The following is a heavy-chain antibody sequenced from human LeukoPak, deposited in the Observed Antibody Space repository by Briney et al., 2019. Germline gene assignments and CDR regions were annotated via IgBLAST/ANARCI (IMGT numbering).Heavy chain of an antibody. Sequence: GASVKVSCKISGYTLTDLSMHWVRQAPGKGLEWMGRFDPEDGEKIYAQRFQGRVTMTEDTSTDTAYMKLSSLRSEDTAVYYCATGAIDMIVDYLHYWGQGTLVTVSS. V-gene: IGHV1-24*01. J-gene: IGHJ4*02. D-gene: IGHD3-16*01. CDR3: ATGAIDMIVDYLHY. CDR1: GYTLTDLS. CDR2: FDPEDGEK.